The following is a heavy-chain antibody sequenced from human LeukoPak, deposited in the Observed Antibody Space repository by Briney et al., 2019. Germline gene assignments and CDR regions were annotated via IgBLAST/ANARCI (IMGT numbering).Heavy chain of an antibody. CDR1: GFIFDSCA. J-gene: IGHJ4*02. D-gene: IGHD6-6*01. CDR2: IGAIGGTT. Sequence: PGGPLRLSCAASGFIFDSCALSWVRQAPGRGLEWVSGIGAIGGTTYYADSVKGRFTISRDNSKNTLYLQMNSLSAEDTAVYYCAKSLGPISNVAARPLDYWGQGTLVTVSS. V-gene: IGHV3-23*01. CDR3: AKSLGPISNVAARPLDY.